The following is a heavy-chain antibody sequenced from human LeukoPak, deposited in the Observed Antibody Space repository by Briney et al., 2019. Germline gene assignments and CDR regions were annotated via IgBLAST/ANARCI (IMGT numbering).Heavy chain of an antibody. D-gene: IGHD6-6*01. Sequence: GGSLRLSCAASGFTFSSYEMNWVRQAPGKGLEWVANIKQDGSEKYYVDSVKGRFTISRDNAKNSLYLQMNSLRAEDTAVYYCARVNLRRSSSATSSYYYYMDVWGIGTTVTVSS. CDR1: GFTFSSYE. CDR3: ARVNLRRSSSATSSYYYYMDV. J-gene: IGHJ6*03. V-gene: IGHV3-7*01. CDR2: IKQDGSEK.